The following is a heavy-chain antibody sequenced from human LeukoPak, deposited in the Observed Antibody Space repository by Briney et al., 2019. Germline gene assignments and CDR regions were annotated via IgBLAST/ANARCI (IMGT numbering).Heavy chain of an antibody. CDR1: GFTFSSYW. CDR3: ARGNQADDY. V-gene: IGHV3-74*01. D-gene: IGHD1-14*01. J-gene: IGHJ4*02. Sequence: GRSLRLSCAASGFTFSSYWVHWVRQVPGKGLVWVARINPGGSSITYADSVKGRFTISRDNAKNTLYLQMDSLRAEDTGVYYCARGNQADDYWGQGTLVTVSS. CDR2: INPGGSSI.